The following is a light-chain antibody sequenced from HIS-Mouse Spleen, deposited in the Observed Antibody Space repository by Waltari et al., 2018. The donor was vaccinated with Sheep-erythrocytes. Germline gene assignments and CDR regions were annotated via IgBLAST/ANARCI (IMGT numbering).Light chain of an antibody. CDR1: QSISSY. J-gene: IGKJ3*01. CDR3: HQSYSTPQFT. CDR2: AAS. Sequence: DIQMTQSPSSLSASVGDRVTITCRASQSISSYLNWYQQEPGKAPKLQIYAASSLQSGVPSRFSGSGSGTDFTLTISGLQPEDCATYYCHQSYSTPQFTFGPGTKVDI. V-gene: IGKV1-39*01.